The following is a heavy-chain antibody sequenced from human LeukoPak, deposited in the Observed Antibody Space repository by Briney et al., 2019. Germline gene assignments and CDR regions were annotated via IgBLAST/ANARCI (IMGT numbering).Heavy chain of an antibody. CDR3: RFLEWPYSFDY. V-gene: IGHV4-34*01. J-gene: IGHJ4*02. CDR2: INHSGST. D-gene: IGHD3-3*01. CDR1: GGSFRGYY. Sequence: SETLSLTCAVYGGSFRGYYWSWIRQPPGKGLEWIGEINHSGSTNYNPSLTSRVTISVDTSKNKFSLKLSSVTAADTAVYYCRFLEWPYSFDYWGQGTLVTVSS.